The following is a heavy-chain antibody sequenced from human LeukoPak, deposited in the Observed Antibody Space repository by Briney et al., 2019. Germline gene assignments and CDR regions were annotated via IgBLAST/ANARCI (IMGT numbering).Heavy chain of an antibody. CDR1: GGSISSYY. D-gene: IGHD2-15*01. V-gene: IGHV4-59*12. Sequence: PSETLSLTCTVSGGSISSYYWNWIRQPPGKGLEWIGYIYYSGSTNYNPSLKSRVTMSVDTSKNQFSLKLNSVTAADTAVYYCARGGATPGYCSGGICYSDWFDPWGRGTLVTVSS. CDR3: ARGGATPGYCSGGICYSDWFDP. J-gene: IGHJ5*02. CDR2: IYYSGST.